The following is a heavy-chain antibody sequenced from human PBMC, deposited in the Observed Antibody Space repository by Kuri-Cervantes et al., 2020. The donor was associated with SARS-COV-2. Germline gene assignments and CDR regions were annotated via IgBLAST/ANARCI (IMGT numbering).Heavy chain of an antibody. D-gene: IGHD3-10*01. CDR1: GGTFSSYT. J-gene: IGHJ5*02. Sequence: SVKVSCKASGGTFSSYTISWVRQAPGQGLEWMGRIIPILGIANYAQKFQGRVTITADKSTSTAYMELSSLRSEDTAVYYCARGPMVQGVLNWFDPWGQGTLVTVSS. V-gene: IGHV1-69*02. CDR3: ARGPMVQGVLNWFDP. CDR2: IIPILGIA.